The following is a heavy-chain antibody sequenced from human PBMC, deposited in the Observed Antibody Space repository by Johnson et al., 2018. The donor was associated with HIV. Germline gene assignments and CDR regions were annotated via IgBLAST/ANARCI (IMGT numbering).Heavy chain of an antibody. D-gene: IGHD3-9*01. CDR3: AKDATGYGGFDI. V-gene: IGHV3-30-3*01. Sequence: QAQLVESGGGLVQPGGSLRLSCAASGFTFSSFAMHWVRQAPGKGLEWMAFISYDGSNKYFTDSVRGRFTISRDNSKNTLYLQMNGLRGEDTAAYYCAKDATGYGGFDIWGQGTVVAVSS. J-gene: IGHJ3*02. CDR1: GFTFSSFA. CDR2: ISYDGSNK.